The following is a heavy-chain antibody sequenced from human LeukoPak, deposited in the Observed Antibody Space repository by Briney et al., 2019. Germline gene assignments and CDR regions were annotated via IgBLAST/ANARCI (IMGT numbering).Heavy chain of an antibody. V-gene: IGHV3-23*01. CDR3: AKVLSGSQDY. CDR1: GFTFSSYA. CDR2: IGGGGEYT. D-gene: IGHD1-26*01. J-gene: IGHJ4*02. Sequence: SEGSLRLSCAASGFTFSSYAMSWVRQAPGKGLEWVSTIGGGGEYTYYADSVKGRFIISRDNSKNTFYLQMNSLRAEDTAVYYCAKVLSGSQDYWGQGTLVTVFS.